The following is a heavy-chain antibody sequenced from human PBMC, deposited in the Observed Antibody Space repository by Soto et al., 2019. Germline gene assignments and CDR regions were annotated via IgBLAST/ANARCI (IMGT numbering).Heavy chain of an antibody. D-gene: IGHD3-3*01. CDR3: ARHKFGVVDY. Sequence: PSETLSLTCAVYGGSFSGYYWSWIRQPPGKGLEWIGEINHSGSTNYNPSLKSRVTISVDTSKNQFSLKLSSVTAADTAVYYCARHKFGVVDYWGQGTLVTVSS. CDR2: INHSGST. CDR1: GGSFSGYY. V-gene: IGHV4-34*01. J-gene: IGHJ4*02.